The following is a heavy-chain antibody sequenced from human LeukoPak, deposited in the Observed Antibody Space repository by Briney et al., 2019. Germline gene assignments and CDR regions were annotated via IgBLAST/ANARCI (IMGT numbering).Heavy chain of an antibody. V-gene: IGHV4-59*08. CDR2: IYYSGST. CDR3: ARSDLVSGSYYVEDY. J-gene: IGHJ4*02. Sequence: PSETLSLTCTVSGGSISSYYWSWIRQPPGKGLEWIGYIYYSGSTNYNPSLKSRVTISVDTSKNQFSLKLSSVTAADTAVYYCARSDLVSGSYYVEDYWGQGTLVTVSS. CDR1: GGSISSYY. D-gene: IGHD1-26*01.